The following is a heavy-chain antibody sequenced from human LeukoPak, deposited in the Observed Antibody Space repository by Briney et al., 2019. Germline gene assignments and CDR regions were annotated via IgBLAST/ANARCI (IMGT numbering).Heavy chain of an antibody. V-gene: IGHV4-61*01. J-gene: IGHJ4*02. CDR2: IYYSGST. CDR1: GGSISSSSYY. Sequence: SETLSLTCTVSGGSISSSSYYWSWIRQPPGKGLEWIGYIYYSGSTNYNPSLKSRVTISVDTSKNQFSLKLSSVTAADTAVYYCAIFSMGYSYGPFDYWGQGTLVTVSS. D-gene: IGHD5-18*01. CDR3: AIFSMGYSYGPFDY.